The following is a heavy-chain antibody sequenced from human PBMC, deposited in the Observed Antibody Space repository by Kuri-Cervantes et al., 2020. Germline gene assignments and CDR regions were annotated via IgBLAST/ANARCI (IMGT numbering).Heavy chain of an antibody. Sequence: GGSLRLSCAASGFTFTTHAMHWVRQAPGKGLEWVAIISDDGNTRYYADSVKGRFTFSRDKARSTVYLHMNSLRAEDTAMYYCARSYFVTTVTRMDHWGQGALVTVSS. CDR2: ISDDGNTR. CDR1: GFTFTTHA. J-gene: IGHJ4*02. D-gene: IGHD4-17*01. V-gene: IGHV3-30-3*01. CDR3: ARSYFVTTVTRMDH.